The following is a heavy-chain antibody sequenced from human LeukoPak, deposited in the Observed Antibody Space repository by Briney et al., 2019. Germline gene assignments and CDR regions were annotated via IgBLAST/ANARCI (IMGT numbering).Heavy chain of an antibody. V-gene: IGHV3-30*18. J-gene: IGHJ4*02. CDR2: ILYDGSNK. CDR1: GYTFSSYG. Sequence: GGSLRLSCAASGYTFSSYGMHWVRQAPGKGLEWVAVILYDGSNKYYADSVKGRFTISRDNSKNTLYLQMNSLRAEDTAVYYCAKGWDYGDYRGQGTLVTVSS. D-gene: IGHD6-13*01. CDR3: AKGWDYGDY.